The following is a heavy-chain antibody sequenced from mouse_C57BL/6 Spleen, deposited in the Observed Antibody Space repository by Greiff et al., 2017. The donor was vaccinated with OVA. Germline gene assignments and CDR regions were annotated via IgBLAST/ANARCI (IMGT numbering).Heavy chain of an antibody. CDR1: GFTFSDYG. V-gene: IGHV5-17*01. CDR2: ISSGSSTI. Sequence: EVKLVESGGGLVKPGGSLKLSCAASGFTFSDYGMHWVRQAPEKGLEWVAYISSGSSTIYYADTVKGRFTISRDNAKNTMFLQMTSLRSEDAAMYYCAREVYYDYYFDYWGQSTTLTVSS. J-gene: IGHJ2*01. D-gene: IGHD2-4*01. CDR3: AREVYYDYYFDY.